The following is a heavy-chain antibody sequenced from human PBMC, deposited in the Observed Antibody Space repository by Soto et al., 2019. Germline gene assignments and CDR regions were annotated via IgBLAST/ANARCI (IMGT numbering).Heavy chain of an antibody. CDR1: GYTFTDSY. V-gene: IGHV1-2*02. J-gene: IGHJ4*02. CDR2: INPNSGGI. D-gene: IGHD6-19*01. CDR3: ARVHSIVWYDY. Sequence: ASVKVSCKASGYTFTDSYMHWVRQAPGQGLEWLGWINPNSGGIYYAQKFQDRVTMTRDTSISTAYMELSRLRSDDTAVYYCARVHSIVWYDYWGQGTLVTVSS.